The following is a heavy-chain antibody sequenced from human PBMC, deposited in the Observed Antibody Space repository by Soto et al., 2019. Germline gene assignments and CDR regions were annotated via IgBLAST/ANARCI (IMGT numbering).Heavy chain of an antibody. CDR3: ARDFWSVYYQVHDYAYNGMYV. CDR2: IYYSGST. J-gene: IGHJ6*02. D-gene: IGHD3-3*01. V-gene: IGHV4-31*01. CDR1: GGSISSGGYY. Sequence: PSETLSLTCTVSGGSISSGGYYWSWIRQHPGKGLEWTGYIYYSGSTYYNPSLKSLVTISVDTSKNQFSLKLSSVTAADTAVYYCARDFWSVYYQVHDYAYNGMYVCAQGTTVPVSS.